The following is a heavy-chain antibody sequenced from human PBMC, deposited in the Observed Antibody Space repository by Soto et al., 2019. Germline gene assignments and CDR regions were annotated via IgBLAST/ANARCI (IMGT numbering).Heavy chain of an antibody. V-gene: IGHV1-69*01. J-gene: IGHJ4*02. CDR2: ITPMFGTA. D-gene: IGHD3-22*01. Sequence: QVQLVQSGAEVKKPGSSVKVSCKASGGTFSRYAISWVRQAPGQGLEWMGGITPMFGTANYAQKFQGRVTITADESTSTAYMELSSLRSEDTAVYYCARDRWYDSSGPRVFDYWGQGTLVTVSS. CDR1: GGTFSRYA. CDR3: ARDRWYDSSGPRVFDY.